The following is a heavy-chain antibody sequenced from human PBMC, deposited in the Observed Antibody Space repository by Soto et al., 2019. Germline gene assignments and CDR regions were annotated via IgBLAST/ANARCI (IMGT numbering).Heavy chain of an antibody. V-gene: IGHV3-11*01. CDR1: GFTFSDYY. D-gene: IGHD3-10*01. J-gene: IGHJ5*02. CDR2: ISSSGSTI. CDR3: ARVRYYDSGSSINWFDP. Sequence: PGGSLRLSCAASGFTFSDYYMSWIRQAPGKGLEWVSYISSSGSTIYYAASVKGRFTISRDNAKYSLYLQMNSLRAEDTAVYYCARVRYYDSGSSINWFDPWGQGTLVTVSS.